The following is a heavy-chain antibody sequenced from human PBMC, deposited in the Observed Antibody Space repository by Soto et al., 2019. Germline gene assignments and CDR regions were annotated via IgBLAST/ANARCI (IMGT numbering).Heavy chain of an antibody. CDR2: INPSGGST. CDR1: GYTFTSYY. J-gene: IGHJ3*02. Sequence: ASVKVSCKASGYTFTSYYMHWVRQAPGQGLEWMGIINPSGGSTSYAQKFQGRVTMTRDPSTSTASMGLRSLRSEDTAVYYCAGFYGKWRFCEVFDIGGLGTRAPV. D-gene: IGHD2-15*01. V-gene: IGHV1-46*01. CDR3: AGFYGKWRFCEVFDI.